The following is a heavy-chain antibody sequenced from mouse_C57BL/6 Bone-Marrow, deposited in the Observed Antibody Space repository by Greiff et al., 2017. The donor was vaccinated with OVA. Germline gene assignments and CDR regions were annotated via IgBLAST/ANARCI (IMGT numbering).Heavy chain of an antibody. CDR1: GYTFTGYW. D-gene: IGHD1-1*01. Sequence: QVQLQQSGAELLKPGASVKLSCKASGYTFTGYWIAWVKQRPGHGLEWIGEILPGSGSTNYNEKFYGKATFTADKSSNTAYMQLSSLTTEDVAIEYYARRNYGRHYYAMDYWGQGTTVTVSS. V-gene: IGHV1-9*01. CDR2: ILPGSGST. J-gene: IGHJ4*01. CDR3: ARRNYGRHYYAMDY.